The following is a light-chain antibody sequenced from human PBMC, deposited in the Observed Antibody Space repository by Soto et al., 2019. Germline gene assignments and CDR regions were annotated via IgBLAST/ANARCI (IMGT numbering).Light chain of an antibody. J-gene: IGKJ4*01. CDR2: AAS. CDR1: QSVTTF. V-gene: IGKV3-11*01. Sequence: EIVLTQSPATLSLSPGERATLSCRASQSVTTFLAWYQQKPGQAPRLLIYAASTRATGIPARFSGSGSGTDFTLTISSLEPEDCAVYYCQQRTNWPLTFGGGTKVDIK. CDR3: QQRTNWPLT.